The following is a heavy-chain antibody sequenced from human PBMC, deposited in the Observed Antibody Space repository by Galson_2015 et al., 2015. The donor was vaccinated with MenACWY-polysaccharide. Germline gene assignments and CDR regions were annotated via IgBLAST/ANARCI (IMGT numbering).Heavy chain of an antibody. CDR1: GFTFSILV. Sequence: SLRLSCAASGFTFSILVMTWVRQGPGKGLEWVSAISPGSETAYYSDSVKGRFSISRDNSKDTLYLQMDSLRAEATAVYYCVKGGWGDNWGQGTLVTVSS. CDR2: ISPGSETA. CDR3: VKGGWGDN. D-gene: IGHD1-26*01. J-gene: IGHJ4*02. V-gene: IGHV3-23*01.